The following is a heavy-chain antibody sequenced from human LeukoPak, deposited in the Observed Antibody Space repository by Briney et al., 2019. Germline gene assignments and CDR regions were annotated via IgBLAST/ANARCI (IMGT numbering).Heavy chain of an antibody. CDR2: IYYSGST. CDR3: ASDRSGLSFCF. CDR1: GGSISSSSYY. Sequence: PSETLSLTCTVSGGSISSSSYYWGWIRQPPGKGLEWIGSIYYSGSTYYNSSLKSRITISVDTSKNQFSLKLTSVTAADTAVYYCASDRSGLSFCFWGQGILVTVSS. D-gene: IGHD3-22*01. V-gene: IGHV4-39*01. J-gene: IGHJ4*02.